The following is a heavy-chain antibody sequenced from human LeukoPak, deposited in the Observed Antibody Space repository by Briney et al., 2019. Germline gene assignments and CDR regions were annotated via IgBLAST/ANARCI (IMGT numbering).Heavy chain of an antibody. CDR2: ISSSSYI. D-gene: IGHD5-12*01. CDR1: GFTFSSYS. J-gene: IGHJ6*03. V-gene: IGHV3-21*01. CDR3: ARDLVVATGVDYYYYMDV. Sequence: PGGSLRPSCAASGFTFSSYSMNWVRQAPGKGLEWVSSISSSSYIYYADSVKGRFTISRDNAKNSLYLQMNSLRAEDTAVYYCARDLVVATGVDYYYYMDVWGKGTTVTVSS.